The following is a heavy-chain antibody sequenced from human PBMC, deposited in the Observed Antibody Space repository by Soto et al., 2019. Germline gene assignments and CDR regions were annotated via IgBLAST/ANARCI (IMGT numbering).Heavy chain of an antibody. V-gene: IGHV4-59*08. CDR1: GGSISPYY. J-gene: IGHJ4*02. Sequence: SETLSLTCTVSGGSISPYYWTWIRQPPGKGLEWIGYIYYSGPTNYNPSLKSRVTISVDTSKNQFSLKLTSVTAADTAVYYCARGAGLFDYWGQGTRVTVSS. CDR2: IYYSGPT. CDR3: ARGAGLFDY.